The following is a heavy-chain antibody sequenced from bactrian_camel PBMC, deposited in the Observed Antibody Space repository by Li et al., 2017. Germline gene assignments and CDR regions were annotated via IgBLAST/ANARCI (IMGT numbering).Heavy chain of an antibody. CDR1: GFTFSSHW. J-gene: IGHJ4*01. V-gene: IGHV3S1*01. Sequence: HVQLVESGGGLVQPGGSLRLSCAASGFTFSSHWMYWVRQTPRKEREGVAAIASDGSTAYADSVKGRFTISRDNAKNTLYLQLNDLKTEDTAMYYCARERENLGLGIGHSAYSDWGPGTQVTVS. CDR3: ARERENLGLGIGHSAYSD. CDR2: IASDGST. D-gene: IGHD5*01.